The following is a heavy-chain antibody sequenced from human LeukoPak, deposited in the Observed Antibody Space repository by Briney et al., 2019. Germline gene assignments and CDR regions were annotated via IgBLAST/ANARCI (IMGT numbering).Heavy chain of an antibody. CDR2: INWNSGSI. CDR3: AKSSRAARGHYFDY. J-gene: IGHJ4*02. D-gene: IGHD2-15*01. Sequence: GGSLRLSCAASGFTLDDYAMHWVRPAPGRGGGGVSGINWNSGSIGYADSVKGRFTISRDNAKNSLYLQMNRLRAEDTALYYCAKSSRAARGHYFDYWGQGTLVTVSS. V-gene: IGHV3-9*01. CDR1: GFTLDDYA.